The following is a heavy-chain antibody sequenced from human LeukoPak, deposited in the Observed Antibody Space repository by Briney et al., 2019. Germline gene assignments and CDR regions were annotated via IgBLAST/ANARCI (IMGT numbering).Heavy chain of an antibody. J-gene: IGHJ6*03. CDR3: ASGGSSSLSSLYYYMDV. D-gene: IGHD6-6*01. CDR1: GGTFSSYA. Sequence: SVKVSCKASGGTFSSYAISWVRQAPGQGLEWMGGIIPIFGTANYAQKFQGRVTITTDESTSTAYMELSSLRSEDTAVYYCASGGSSSLSSLYYYMDVWGKGTTVTVSS. CDR2: IIPIFGTA. V-gene: IGHV1-69*05.